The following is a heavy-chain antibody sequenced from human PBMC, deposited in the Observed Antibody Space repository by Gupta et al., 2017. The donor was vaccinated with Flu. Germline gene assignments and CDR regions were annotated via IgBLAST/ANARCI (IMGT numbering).Heavy chain of an antibody. CDR3: ARGSNSRLGSSDY. CDR2: INHSGNI. D-gene: IGHD3-10*01. V-gene: IGHV4-34*01. J-gene: IGHJ4*02. CDR1: GGSFSGYS. Sequence: QVQLQQCGAGLLKPSETLSLTCAVYGGSFSGYSWSWIRQPPGKGLAWIGEINHSGNINYNSSLKTRVTISLDTSKNQFSLKLRSVTSADTAVYYCARGSNSRLGSSDYWGQGTLVTVSS.